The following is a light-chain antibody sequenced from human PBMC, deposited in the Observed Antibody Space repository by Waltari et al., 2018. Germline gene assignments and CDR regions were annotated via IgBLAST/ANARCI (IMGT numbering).Light chain of an antibody. CDR2: DKN. CDR1: SLRSYY. Sequence: SSELTQDPAVSVAMGQTVRITCQGDSLRSYYASWYQQRPGKAPILVIYDKNNRPSGFPYRFSGSSSHNTGSLTITGAQAEDEASYYCHSRDASGVAGSFGGGTKLTVL. J-gene: IGLJ2*01. CDR3: HSRDASGVAGS. V-gene: IGLV3-19*01.